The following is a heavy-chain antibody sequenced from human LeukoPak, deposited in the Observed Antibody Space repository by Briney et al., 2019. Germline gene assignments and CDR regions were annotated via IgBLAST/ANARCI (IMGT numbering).Heavy chain of an antibody. CDR1: GFTFSSYS. Sequence: GGSLRLSCAASGFTFSSYSMNWVRQAPGKGLEWVSSISSSSGYIYYADSVKGQFTISRDNSKNTLYLQMNSLRAEDTAVYYCAKEEWLLAVYFDYWGQGTLVTVSS. CDR2: ISSSSGYI. J-gene: IGHJ4*02. D-gene: IGHD3-3*01. V-gene: IGHV3-21*04. CDR3: AKEEWLLAVYFDY.